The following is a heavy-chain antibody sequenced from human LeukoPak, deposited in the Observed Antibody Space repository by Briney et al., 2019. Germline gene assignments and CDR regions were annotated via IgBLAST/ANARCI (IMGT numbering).Heavy chain of an antibody. CDR2: INHSGST. CDR3: ARQWELRGAFDI. Sequence: PSETLSLTCAVYGGSFSGYYWSWIRQPPGKGLEWIGEINHSGSTNYNPSLKSRVTISVDTSKNQFSLKLSSVTAADTAVYYCARQWELRGAFDIWGQGTMVTVSS. J-gene: IGHJ3*02. D-gene: IGHD1-26*01. V-gene: IGHV4-34*01. CDR1: GGSFSGYY.